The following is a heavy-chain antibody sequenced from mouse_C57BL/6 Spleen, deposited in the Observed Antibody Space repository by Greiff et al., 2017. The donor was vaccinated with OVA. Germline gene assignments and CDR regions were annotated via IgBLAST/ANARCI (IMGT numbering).Heavy chain of an antibody. Sequence: QVQLQQSGPELVKPGASVKISCKASGYAFSSSWMNWVKQRPGKGLEWIGRIYPGDGDTNYNGKFKGKATLTADKSSSTAYMQLSSLTSEDSAVYFCARVGTGDYWGKGTTLTVSS. D-gene: IGHD4-1*01. J-gene: IGHJ2*01. CDR2: IYPGDGDT. V-gene: IGHV1-82*01. CDR3: ARVGTGDY. CDR1: GYAFSSSW.